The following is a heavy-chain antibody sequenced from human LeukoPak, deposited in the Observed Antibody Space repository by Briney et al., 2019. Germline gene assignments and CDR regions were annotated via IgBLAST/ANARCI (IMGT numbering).Heavy chain of an antibody. J-gene: IGHJ4*02. D-gene: IGHD3-10*01. V-gene: IGHV3-9*01. CDR3: AKDTQDYYGSGSEGPFDY. CDR2: ISWNSGSI. CDR1: GFTFDDYA. Sequence: GGSLRLSCAASGFTFDDYAMHWVRQAPGKGLEWVSGISWNSGSIGYADSVKGRFTISRDNAKNSLYLQMNSLRAEDTALYYCAKDTQDYYGSGSEGPFDYWGQGTLVTVSS.